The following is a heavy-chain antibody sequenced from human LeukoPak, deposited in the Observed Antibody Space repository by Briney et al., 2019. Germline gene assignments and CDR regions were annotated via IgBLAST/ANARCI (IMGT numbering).Heavy chain of an antibody. CDR3: ARDGGLHTNFDY. CDR1: GFTFRNYW. Sequence: GGSLRLSCAASGFTFRNYWMGWVRQAPGKGLEWVANTKPDGSAEYYADSVRGRFTASRDNANNLLYLQMNRLRAEDTAVYYCARDGGLHTNFDYWGQGTLPTVSS. V-gene: IGHV3-7*01. CDR2: TKPDGSAE. D-gene: IGHD2-15*01. J-gene: IGHJ4*02.